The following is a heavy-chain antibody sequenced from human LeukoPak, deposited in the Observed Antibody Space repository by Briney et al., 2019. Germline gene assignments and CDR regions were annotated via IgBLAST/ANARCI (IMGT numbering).Heavy chain of an antibody. CDR2: ISYDGSNK. CDR3: ASGYYYGSGSYYSPDAFDI. CDR1: GFTFSSYA. Sequence: GGSLRLSCAASGFTFSSYAMHWVRQAPGKGLEWVAVISYDGSNKYYADSVKGRFTISRDNSKNTLYLQKNSLRAEDTAVYYCASGYYYGSGSYYSPDAFDIWGQGTMVTVSS. D-gene: IGHD3-10*01. V-gene: IGHV3-30-3*01. J-gene: IGHJ3*02.